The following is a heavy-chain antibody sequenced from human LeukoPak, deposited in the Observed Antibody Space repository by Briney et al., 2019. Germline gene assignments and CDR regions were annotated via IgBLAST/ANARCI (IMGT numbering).Heavy chain of an antibody. CDR1: RGSISGSIRSYY. CDR3: ARIPLGYSGAYYFDY. J-gene: IGHJ4*02. V-gene: IGHV4-4*09. D-gene: IGHD5-12*01. Sequence: SETLSLTRTVSRGSISGSIRSYYWSCLRQPPGKGLEWIGYISSSGSVNDNPSLRSRVTISVDTSKNQFFLNLSSVSAADTAVYYCARIPLGYSGAYYFDYWGQGTLVTVSP. CDR2: ISSSGSV.